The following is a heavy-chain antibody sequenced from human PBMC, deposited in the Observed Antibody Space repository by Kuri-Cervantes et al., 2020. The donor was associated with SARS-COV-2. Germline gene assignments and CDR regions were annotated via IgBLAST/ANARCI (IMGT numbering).Heavy chain of an antibody. CDR1: GFTFSSYG. V-gene: IGHV3-30*02. J-gene: IGHJ4*02. CDR3: ANDRAAVAVELAPFDY. CDR2: IWYDGSNK. Sequence: GESLKISCAASGFTFSSYGMHWVRQAPGKGLEWVAFIWYDGSNKYYADSVKGRFTISRDNSKNTLYLQMNSLRAEDTAVYYCANDRAAVAVELAPFDYWGQGTLVTVSS. D-gene: IGHD6-19*01.